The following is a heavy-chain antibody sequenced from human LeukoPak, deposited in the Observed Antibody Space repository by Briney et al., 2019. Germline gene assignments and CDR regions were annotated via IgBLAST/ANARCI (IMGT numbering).Heavy chain of an antibody. CDR1: GYTFTSYG. CDR2: ISAYNGNT. D-gene: IGHD3-22*01. J-gene: IGHJ6*02. Sequence: ASVKVSCKASGYTFTSYGISWVRQAPGQGLEWMGWISAYNGNTNYAQKLQGRVTMTTDTSTSTAYVELRSLRSDDTAVYYCARANYYDSSGGAPSYGMDVWGQGTTVTVSS. V-gene: IGHV1-18*01. CDR3: ARANYYDSSGGAPSYGMDV.